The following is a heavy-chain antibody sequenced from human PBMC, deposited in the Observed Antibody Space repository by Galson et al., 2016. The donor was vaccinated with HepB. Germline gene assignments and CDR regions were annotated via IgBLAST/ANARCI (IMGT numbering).Heavy chain of an antibody. CDR3: ARLQWTWLPDY. J-gene: IGHJ4*02. Sequence: SETLSLTCDVSGASISGSNWWTWVRQSPGKGLEWIGSIFYSGSSYYNPSLKSRVTISVDTSKNQFSLKLSSVTAADTAVYYCARLQWTWLPDYWGQGTLVTVSS. V-gene: IGHV4-39*01. D-gene: IGHD5-24*01. CDR2: IFYSGSS. CDR1: GASISGSNW.